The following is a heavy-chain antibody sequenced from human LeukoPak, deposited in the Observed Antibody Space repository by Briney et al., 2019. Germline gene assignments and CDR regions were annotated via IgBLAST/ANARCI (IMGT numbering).Heavy chain of an antibody. CDR2: IYTSGST. D-gene: IGHD6-19*01. CDR3: ARVYSSTHNWFDT. CDR1: GGSISSYY. V-gene: IGHV4-4*07. J-gene: IGHJ5*02. Sequence: SETLSLTCTVSGGSISSYYWSWIRQPAGKGLEWIGRIYTSGSTNYNPSLKSRVTMSVDTSKNQFSLKLSSLTVADTALYYCARVYSSTHNWFDTWGQGIQVTVSS.